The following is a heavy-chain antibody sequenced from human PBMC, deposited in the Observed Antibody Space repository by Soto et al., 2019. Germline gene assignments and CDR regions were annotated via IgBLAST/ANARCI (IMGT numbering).Heavy chain of an antibody. V-gene: IGHV3-30*03. CDR2: ISYDGSNK. CDR3: ARKFD. J-gene: IGHJ4*02. Sequence: QVQLVESGGGVVQPGRSLRLSCAASGFTFSSYGMHWVRQAPGKGLAWVAVISYDGSNKYYADSVKGRFTISRDNSKNTLYLQMNSLRAEDTAVYYCARKFDWGQGTLVTVSS. CDR1: GFTFSSYG. D-gene: IGHD3-10*01.